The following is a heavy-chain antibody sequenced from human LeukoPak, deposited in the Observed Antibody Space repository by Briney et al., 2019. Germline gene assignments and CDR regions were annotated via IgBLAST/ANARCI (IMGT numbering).Heavy chain of an antibody. CDR1: GYTFTSYA. D-gene: IGHD2-2*01. CDR2: INTNTGNP. CDR3: ARNFIVVVPAASTPGYYYCGMDV. J-gene: IGHJ6*02. Sequence: ASVKVSCKASGYTFTSYAMNWVRQAPGQGLEWMGWINTNTGNPTYAQGFTGRFVFSLDTSVSTAYLQISSLKAEDTAVYYCARNFIVVVPAASTPGYYYCGMDVWGQGTTVTVSS. V-gene: IGHV7-4-1*02.